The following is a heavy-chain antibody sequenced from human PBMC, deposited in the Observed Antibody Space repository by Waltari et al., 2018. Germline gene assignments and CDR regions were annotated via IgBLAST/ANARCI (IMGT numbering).Heavy chain of an antibody. V-gene: IGHV4-30-4*08. CDR2: IYYSGST. J-gene: IGHJ5*02. CDR1: GGSISSGDYY. D-gene: IGHD4-17*01. Sequence: QVQLQESGPGLVKPSQTLSLTCTVSGGSISSGDYYWSWIRPPPGKGLEWIGYIYYSGSTYYNPSLKSRVTISVDTSKNQFSLKLSSVTAADTAVYYCARDAYPTVTTMNWFDPWGQGTLVTVSS. CDR3: ARDAYPTVTTMNWFDP.